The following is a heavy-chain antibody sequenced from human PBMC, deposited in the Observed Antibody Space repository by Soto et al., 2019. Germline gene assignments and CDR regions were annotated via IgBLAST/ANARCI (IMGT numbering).Heavy chain of an antibody. CDR1: GGSFSSDG. CDR3: AREVPPKRDFDS. D-gene: IGHD1-1*01. J-gene: IGHJ4*02. CDR2: IIPISNTP. Sequence: QVQLVQSGAEVREPGSSVKVSCKAFGGSFSSDGFNWVRQASGQGLEWMGRIIPISNTPNYPRQFRGRITITADESTTSVYMELTRLTSEDTAVYYCAREVPPKRDFDSWGQGTLVAVSS. V-gene: IGHV1-69*18.